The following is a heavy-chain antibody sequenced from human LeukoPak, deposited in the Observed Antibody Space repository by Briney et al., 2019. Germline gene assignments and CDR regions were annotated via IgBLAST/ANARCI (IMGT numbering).Heavy chain of an antibody. CDR1: GGSISSSSYY. Sequence: PSETLSLTCTVSGGSISSSSYYWGWIRQPPGKGLEWIGSIYYSGSTYYNPSLKSRVTISVDTSKNQFSLKLSSVTAADAAVYYCAATPGASGSYLYYFDYWGQGTLVTVSS. D-gene: IGHD1-26*01. V-gene: IGHV4-39*07. J-gene: IGHJ4*02. CDR2: IYYSGST. CDR3: AATPGASGSYLYYFDY.